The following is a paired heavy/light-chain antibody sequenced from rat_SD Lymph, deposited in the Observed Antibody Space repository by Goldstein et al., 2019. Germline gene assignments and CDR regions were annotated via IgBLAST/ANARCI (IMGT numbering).Light chain of an antibody. CDR1: EGVNSY. J-gene: IGKJ1*01. CDR3: QQSWNDWT. CDR2: KAS. Sequence: DTVLTQSPALAVSPGERVSISCRASEGVNSYMHWYQQKPGQQPKLLIYKASNLASGVPARFSGSGSGTDFTLTIDPVEADDTATYFCQQSWNDWTFGGGTKLELK. V-gene: IGKV3S11*01.
Heavy chain of an antibody. CDR1: GFTFNNYD. CDR2: ISYDGSST. J-gene: IGHJ3*01. V-gene: IGHV5-7*01. D-gene: IGHD1-5*01. Sequence: EVQLVESGGGLVQPGRSMKLSCAASGFTFNNYDMAWVCQAPKKGLEWVATISYDGSSTYYRDSVKGRFTISRDNAKSTLYLQMDSLRSEDTATYYCARLGRYNPNWFAYWGQGTLVTVSS. CDR3: ARLGRYNPNWFAY.